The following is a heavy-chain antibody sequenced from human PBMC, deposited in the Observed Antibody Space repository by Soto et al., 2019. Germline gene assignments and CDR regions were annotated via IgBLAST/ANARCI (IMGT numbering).Heavy chain of an antibody. CDR3: ARVRNIALPF. D-gene: IGHD3-16*02. CDR2: IASSGTTK. V-gene: IGHV3-48*03. Sequence: EVQLVESGGGLVQPGGSLRLSCVASGFSFSGYEMNWVRQAPGKGLEWVSYIASSGTTKYYADSVKGRFTISRDIAKNSLYLEMNSLRVEDTAIYYCARVRNIALPFWGQGTLVTVSS. CDR1: GFSFSGYE. J-gene: IGHJ4*02.